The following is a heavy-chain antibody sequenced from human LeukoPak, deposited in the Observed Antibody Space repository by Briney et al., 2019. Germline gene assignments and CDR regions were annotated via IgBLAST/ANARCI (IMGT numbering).Heavy chain of an antibody. CDR2: IIPIFGTA. J-gene: IGHJ4*02. CDR3: ATGVATITSIDY. Sequence: ASVKVSCKASGGTFSSYAISWVRQPPGQGLEWMGGIIPIFGTANYAQKFQGRVTITADKSTSTAYMELSSLRSEDTAVYYCATGVATITSIDYWGQGTLATVSS. D-gene: IGHD5-12*01. V-gene: IGHV1-69*06. CDR1: GGTFSSYA.